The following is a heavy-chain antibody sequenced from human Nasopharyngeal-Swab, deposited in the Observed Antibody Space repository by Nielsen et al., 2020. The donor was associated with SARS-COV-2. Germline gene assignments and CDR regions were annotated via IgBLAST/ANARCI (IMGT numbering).Heavy chain of an antibody. D-gene: IGHD3-16*01. CDR1: GFTFSNYW. CDR3: ARTYYDYVWGTSDVDY. Sequence: GESLKISCAASGFTFSNYWMYWVRQVSGKGLVWVSRINSDGSITSYADSVKGRFTISRDNAKNSLYLQMNSLRAEDTAVYFCARTYYDYVWGTSDVDYWGQGTLVTVSS. V-gene: IGHV3-74*01. CDR2: INSDGSIT. J-gene: IGHJ4*02.